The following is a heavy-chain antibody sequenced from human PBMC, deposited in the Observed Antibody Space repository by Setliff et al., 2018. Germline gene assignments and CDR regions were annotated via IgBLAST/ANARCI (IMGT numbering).Heavy chain of an antibody. J-gene: IGHJ3*02. CDR3: VRDRAAIVVGPPTAAFDI. D-gene: IGHD2-2*01. CDR1: GYTFTRYY. Sequence: ASVKVSCKASGYTFTRYYMHWVRQAPGQGLEWMGIIDPSGGYSNYAQKFQGRVTMTRDTSTSTVYMEMSSLRSDDTAQYYCVRDRAAIVVGPPTAAFDIWGQGTMVTVS. CDR2: IDPSGGYS. V-gene: IGHV1-46*01.